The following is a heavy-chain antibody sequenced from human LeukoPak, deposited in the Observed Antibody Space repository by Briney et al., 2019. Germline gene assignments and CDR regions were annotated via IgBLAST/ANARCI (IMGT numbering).Heavy chain of an antibody. D-gene: IGHD1-26*01. CDR3: ARVGSYSAFDL. CDR2: ISGSGGST. J-gene: IGHJ3*01. V-gene: IGHV3-23*01. Sequence: GGSLRLSCAASGFTFSSQAMSWVRQAPGKGLEWVSAISGSGGSTYYADSVKGRFTISRDNSKNTLYLQMGSLRAEDMAVYFCARVGSYSAFDLWGQGTMVTVSS. CDR1: GFTFSSQA.